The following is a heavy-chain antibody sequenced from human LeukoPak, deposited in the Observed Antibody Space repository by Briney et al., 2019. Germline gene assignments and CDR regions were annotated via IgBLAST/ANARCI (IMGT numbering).Heavy chain of an antibody. J-gene: IGHJ6*02. V-gene: IGHV4-59*01. CDR2: IYYSGST. Sequence: PSETLSLTCTVSGGSISSYYWSWIRQPPGKGLEWIGYIYYSGSTNYNPSLKSRVTISVDTSKNQFSLKLSSVTAADTAVYYCARENSWYNYYYGMDVWGQGTTVTVSS. D-gene: IGHD6-13*01. CDR1: GGSISSYY. CDR3: ARENSWYNYYYGMDV.